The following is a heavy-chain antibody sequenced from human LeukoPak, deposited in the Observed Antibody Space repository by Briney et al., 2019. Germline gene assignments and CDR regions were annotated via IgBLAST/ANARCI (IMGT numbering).Heavy chain of an antibody. CDR1: GFTFSSYS. D-gene: IGHD6-13*01. V-gene: IGHV3-21*01. CDR2: ISSSSGYI. Sequence: GALRLSCAASGFTFSSYSMNWVRQAPGKGLEWVSSISSSSGYIYYADSVKGRFTISRDNAKNSLYLLMNSLRAEDTAVYYCATVIAYRGYMDVWGKGTTVTVSS. CDR3: ATVIAYRGYMDV. J-gene: IGHJ6*03.